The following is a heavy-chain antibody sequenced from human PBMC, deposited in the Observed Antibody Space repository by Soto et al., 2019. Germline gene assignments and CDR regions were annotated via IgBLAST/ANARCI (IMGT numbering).Heavy chain of an antibody. D-gene: IGHD6-13*01. Sequence: QVQLVESGGGVVQPGRSLRLSCAASGFTFSSYGMHWVRQAPGKGLEWVAVISYDGSNKYYADSVKGRFTIYRENSKNTLYLQMNSLRAEDTAVYYCAKEYSSSCSPFDYWGQGTLVTVSS. CDR1: GFTFSSYG. CDR2: ISYDGSNK. CDR3: AKEYSSSCSPFDY. J-gene: IGHJ4*02. V-gene: IGHV3-30*18.